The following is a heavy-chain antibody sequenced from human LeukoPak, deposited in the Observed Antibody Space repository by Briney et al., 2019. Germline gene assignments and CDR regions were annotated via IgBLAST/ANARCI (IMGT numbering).Heavy chain of an antibody. V-gene: IGHV3-49*04. D-gene: IGHD2-2*01. CDR3: TTGWSPRPIVVVPAPY. CDR1: GFSFGDYA. Sequence: PGGSLRLSCTSSGFSFGDYAMNWVRQAPGKGLEWVGFIRSKAYGGTTEYAASVKGRFTISRDDSKSIAYLQMNSLRPEDTAVYYCTTGWSPRPIVVVPAPYWGQGTLVTVSS. J-gene: IGHJ4*02. CDR2: IRSKAYGGTT.